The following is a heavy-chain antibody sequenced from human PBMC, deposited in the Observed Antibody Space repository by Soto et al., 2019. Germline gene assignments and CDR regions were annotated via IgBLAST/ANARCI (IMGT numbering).Heavy chain of an antibody. CDR2: INAGNGNT. Sequence: ASVKVSCKASGYTFTSYAMHWVRQAPGQRREWMGWINAGNGNTKYSQKFQGRVTITRDTSASTAYMELSSLRSEDTAVYYCARVHYPVVWGPHPGDWFDPWGQGTLVNVSS. CDR1: GYTFTSYA. D-gene: IGHD3-16*01. J-gene: IGHJ5*02. CDR3: ARVHYPVVWGPHPGDWFDP. V-gene: IGHV1-3*01.